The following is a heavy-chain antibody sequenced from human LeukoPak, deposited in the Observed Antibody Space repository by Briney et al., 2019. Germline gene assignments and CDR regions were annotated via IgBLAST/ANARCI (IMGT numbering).Heavy chain of an antibody. J-gene: IGHJ3*02. CDR3: AKLPRKDEGAFDI. CDR1: GFTFSSYS. V-gene: IGHV3-9*03. D-gene: IGHD1-14*01. Sequence: PGGSLRLSCAASGFTFSSYSMNWVRQAPGKGLEWVSGISWNSGSIGYADSVKGRFTISRDNAKNSLYLQMNSLRAEDMALYYCAKLPRKDEGAFDIWGQGTMVTVSS. CDR2: ISWNSGSI.